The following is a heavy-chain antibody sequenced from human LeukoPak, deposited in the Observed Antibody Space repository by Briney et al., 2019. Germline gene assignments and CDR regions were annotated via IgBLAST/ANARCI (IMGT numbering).Heavy chain of an antibody. J-gene: IGHJ3*02. CDR3: ARDFSPDAFDI. CDR2: ISSSSSTI. Sequence: GSLRLSCAASGFTFSSYSMNWVRQAPGKGLEWVSYISSSSSTIYYADSVKGRFTISRDNAKNSLYLQMNSLRAEDTAVYYCARDFSPDAFDIWGQGTMVTVSS. CDR1: GFTFSSYS. V-gene: IGHV3-48*01.